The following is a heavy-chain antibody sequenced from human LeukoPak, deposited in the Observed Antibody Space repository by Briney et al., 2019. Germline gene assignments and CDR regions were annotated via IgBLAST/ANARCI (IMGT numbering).Heavy chain of an antibody. V-gene: IGHV4-59*01. CDR1: GGSISSYY. J-gene: IGHJ4*02. D-gene: IGHD6-19*01. CDR3: ARAYSSGWYID. Sequence: SETLSLTCTVSGGSISSYYWSWLRQPPGKGLEWIGYIYYSGSTNYNPSLKSRVTISVDTSKNQFSLKLSSVTAADTAVYYCARAYSSGWYIDWGQGTLVTVSS. CDR2: IYYSGST.